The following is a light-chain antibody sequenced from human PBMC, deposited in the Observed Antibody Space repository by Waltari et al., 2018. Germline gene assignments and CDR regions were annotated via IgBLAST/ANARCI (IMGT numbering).Light chain of an antibody. CDR3: QTGGHGTWV. J-gene: IGLJ3*02. CDR1: SGHSSNV. Sequence: QLVLTQSPSFSASLGASVKLTCTLSSGHSSNVIAWLQQQAGKGPRYLMKINSDGSHSKGDEIPDRFSGSSSGAERYLTISSLQSEDEANYYCQTGGHGTWVFGGGTKLTVL. V-gene: IGLV4-69*01. CDR2: INSDGSH.